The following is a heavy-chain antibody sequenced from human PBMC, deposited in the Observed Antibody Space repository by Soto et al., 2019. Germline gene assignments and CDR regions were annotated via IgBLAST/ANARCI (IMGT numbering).Heavy chain of an antibody. Sequence: SETLSRTCAVSGGSISSCGYSCSWIRQPPVKVLEWIGYIYHSGSTYYNPSLKSRVTISVDRSKNQFSLKLSSVTAADTAVYYCARDRGQGYFDYWGEGTMVTDSS. D-gene: IGHD3-10*01. J-gene: IGHJ4*02. CDR1: GGSISSCGYS. CDR2: IYHSGST. CDR3: ARDRGQGYFDY. V-gene: IGHV4-30-2*01.